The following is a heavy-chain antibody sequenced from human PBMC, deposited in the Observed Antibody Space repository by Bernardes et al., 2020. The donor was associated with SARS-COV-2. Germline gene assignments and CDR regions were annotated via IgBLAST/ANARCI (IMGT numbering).Heavy chain of an antibody. V-gene: IGHV4-59*01. D-gene: IGHD6-13*01. CDR2: IYYSGST. Sequence: EIPSLTFTVSCGSNSSYFFSWILPPPGKGLEWIGYIYYSGSTNYNPSLKSRVTISVDTSKNQFSLKLSSVTAADTAVYYCARKGVAGTFDPWGQGTLVTVSS. CDR3: ARKGVAGTFDP. J-gene: IGHJ5*02. CDR1: CGSNSSYF.